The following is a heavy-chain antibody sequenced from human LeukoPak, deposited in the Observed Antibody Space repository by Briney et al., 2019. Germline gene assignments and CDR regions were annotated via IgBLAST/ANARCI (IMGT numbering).Heavy chain of an antibody. CDR3: ARHVYGSGWTYFDD. Sequence: GESLKISCKDSGHSFTSYWIAWVRQMPGKGLEWMGIIYPGDSDTKYSPSFEGQVTISADKSISTAYLQWTGLEASDTAMYYCARHVYGSGWTYFDDWGQGTLVTVSS. CDR1: GHSFTSYW. D-gene: IGHD6-19*01. V-gene: IGHV5-51*01. CDR2: IYPGDSDT. J-gene: IGHJ4*02.